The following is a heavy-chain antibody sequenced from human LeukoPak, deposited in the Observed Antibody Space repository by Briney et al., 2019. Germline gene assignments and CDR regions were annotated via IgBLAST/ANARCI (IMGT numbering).Heavy chain of an antibody. Sequence: SETLSLTCSVSGGSLINYYWSWIRQPPGKGLEWIGFIYYSGSTDYNPSLKSRVTLSVDTSKNQFSLKLTSVTAADTAVYYCARGRFYGSETFYNGFDYWDQGTLVTVSS. J-gene: IGHJ4*02. CDR1: GGSLINYY. V-gene: IGHV4-59*01. CDR2: IYYSGST. D-gene: IGHD3-10*01. CDR3: ARGRFYGSETFYNGFDY.